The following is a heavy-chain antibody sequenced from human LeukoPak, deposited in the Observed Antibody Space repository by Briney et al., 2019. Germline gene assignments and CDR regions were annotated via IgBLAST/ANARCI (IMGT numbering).Heavy chain of an antibody. CDR3: ARDPESSAFDL. V-gene: IGHV3-7*01. D-gene: IGHD5/OR15-5a*01. J-gene: IGHJ4*02. Sequence: PGGSLRLSCAASGFTFSTYWMSWVRQTPEKGLEFVANIKQVGSVKNYMDSLKGRSTISRDNARESLYLEINSLRADDTAVYYCARDPESSAFDLWGRGALVTVSS. CDR2: IKQVGSVK. CDR1: GFTFSTYW.